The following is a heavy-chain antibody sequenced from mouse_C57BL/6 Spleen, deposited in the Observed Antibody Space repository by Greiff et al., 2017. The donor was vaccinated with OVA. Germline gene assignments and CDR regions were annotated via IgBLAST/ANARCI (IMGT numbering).Heavy chain of an antibody. J-gene: IGHJ3*01. CDR3: ARSLYGNYPWFAY. CDR2: IYPGSGST. D-gene: IGHD2-1*01. CDR1: GYTFTSYW. V-gene: IGHV1-55*01. Sequence: QVQLQQPGAELVKPGASVKMSCKASGYTFTSYWITWVKQRPGQGLEWIGDIYPGSGSTNYNEKFKSKATLTVDPSSSTAYMQLSSLTSEDSAVYYCARSLYGNYPWFAYWGQGTLVTVSA.